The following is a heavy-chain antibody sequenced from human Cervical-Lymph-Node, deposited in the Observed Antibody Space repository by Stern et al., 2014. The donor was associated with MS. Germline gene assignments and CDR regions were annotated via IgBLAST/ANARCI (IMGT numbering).Heavy chain of an antibody. J-gene: IGHJ4*02. CDR2: ISAYNGDT. V-gene: IGHV1-18*04. CDR1: GYTFTNYA. D-gene: IGHD3-16*01. CDR3: ARDWGTDY. Sequence: VQLEESGAEVKKPGASVKVSCKASGYTFTNYAITWVRLAPGQGLEWMGRISAYNGDTNYAQRVPDRIIMTTDASTSTAYMELRSLRSDDTAVYYCARDWGTDYWGQGTLITVSP.